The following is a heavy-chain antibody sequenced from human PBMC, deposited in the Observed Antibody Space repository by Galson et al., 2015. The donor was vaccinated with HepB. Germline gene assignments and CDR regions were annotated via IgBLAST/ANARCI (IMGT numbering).Heavy chain of an antibody. J-gene: IGHJ6*02. CDR2: TYYRSKWYN. CDR3: ASERIVGATTAYYYGMDV. Sequence: CAISGDSVSSNSAAWYWIRQSPSRALEWLGRTYYRSKWYNDYAVSVKIRITINPDTSKTQFSLQLNSVTPEDTDVYYCASERIVGATTAYYYGMDVWGQGTTVTVSS. V-gene: IGHV6-1*01. CDR1: GDSVSSNSAA. D-gene: IGHD1-26*01.